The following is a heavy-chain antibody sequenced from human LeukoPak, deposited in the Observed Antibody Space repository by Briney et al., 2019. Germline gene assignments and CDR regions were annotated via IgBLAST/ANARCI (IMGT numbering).Heavy chain of an antibody. V-gene: IGHV4-31*03. Sequence: TSETLSLTCTVSGGSISSGGYYWSWIRQHPGKGLEWIGYIYYSGSTYYNPSLKSRVTISVDTSKNQFSLKLSSVTAADTAVYYCARAPMVRGVFNWFDPWGQGTLVTVSS. CDR3: ARAPMVRGVFNWFDP. CDR1: GGSISSGGYY. CDR2: IYYSGST. J-gene: IGHJ5*02. D-gene: IGHD3-10*01.